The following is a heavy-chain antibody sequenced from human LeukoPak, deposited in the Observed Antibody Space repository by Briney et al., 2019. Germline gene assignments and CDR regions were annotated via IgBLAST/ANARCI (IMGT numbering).Heavy chain of an antibody. CDR2: ISYDGSDK. CDR3: AKGYGSGSYYGAYYFDY. D-gene: IGHD3-10*01. CDR1: GFTFGSYG. V-gene: IGHV3-30*18. J-gene: IGHJ4*02. Sequence: PGRSLGLSCAASGFTFGSYGMHWVRQAPGKGLEWVAVISYDGSDKYYADSVKGRFTISRDNSKNTLYVQMNSLRAEDTAVYYCAKGYGSGSYYGAYYFDYWGQGTLVTVSS.